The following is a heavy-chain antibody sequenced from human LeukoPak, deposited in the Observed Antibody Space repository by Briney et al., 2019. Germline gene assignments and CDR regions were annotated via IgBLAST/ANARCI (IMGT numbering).Heavy chain of an antibody. Sequence: SETLSLTCPVSGGSISSSSYYWGWIRQPPGKGLEWIGSIYYSGSTYYNPSLKSRVTISVDTSKNQFSLKLSSVTAADTAVTAADTAVCYCARVRATGALDYWGQGTLVTVSS. CDR2: IYYSGST. CDR1: GGSISSSSYY. D-gene: IGHD7-27*01. J-gene: IGHJ4*02. CDR3: DTAVCYCARVRATGALDY. V-gene: IGHV4-39*07.